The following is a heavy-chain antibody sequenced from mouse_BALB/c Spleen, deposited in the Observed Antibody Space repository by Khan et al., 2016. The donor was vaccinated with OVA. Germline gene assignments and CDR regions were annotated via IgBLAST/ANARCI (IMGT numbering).Heavy chain of an antibody. D-gene: IGHD1-3*01. CDR1: GFSLTSYG. CDR2: IWAGGSE. V-gene: IGHV2-9*02. Sequence: QVQLKESGPGLVAPSQSLSITCTVSGFSLTSYGVHWVRQPPGKGLEWLGVIWAGGSENYNSALLSRLSISKDNSKSQVILKMNSLQTDDTAMYYYARLEDIWGQGTTLTVSS. J-gene: IGHJ2*01. CDR3: ARLEDI.